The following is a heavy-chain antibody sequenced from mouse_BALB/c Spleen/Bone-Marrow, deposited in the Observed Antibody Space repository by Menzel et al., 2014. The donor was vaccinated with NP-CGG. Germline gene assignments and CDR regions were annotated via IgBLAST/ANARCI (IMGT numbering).Heavy chain of an antibody. D-gene: IGHD2-3*01. Sequence: ESGPELVKPGASVKMSCKASGYTFTSYIMHWVKQKPGQGLEWIGYINPYNDGTKYNEKFKGKAKPTSDKSSSTAYMELSILTSEDSAVYCCASRLLPNAMDYWGQGPSVT. CDR2: INPYNDGT. CDR3: ASRLLPNAMDY. V-gene: IGHV1-14*01. CDR1: GYTFTSYI. J-gene: IGHJ4*01.